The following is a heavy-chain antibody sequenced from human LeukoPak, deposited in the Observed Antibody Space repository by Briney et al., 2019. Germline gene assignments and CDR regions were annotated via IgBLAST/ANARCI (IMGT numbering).Heavy chain of an antibody. CDR3: ARARSGSYFDY. CDR2: ISSSSSYT. CDR1: GFTFSDYY. J-gene: IGHJ4*02. Sequence: PGGSLRLSCAASGFTFSDYYMSWIRQAPGKGLEWVSYISSSSSYTNYADSVKGRFTISRDNAKNSLYLQMNSLRAEDTAVYYCARARSGSYFDYWGQGTLVTVSS. D-gene: IGHD1-26*01. V-gene: IGHV3-11*06.